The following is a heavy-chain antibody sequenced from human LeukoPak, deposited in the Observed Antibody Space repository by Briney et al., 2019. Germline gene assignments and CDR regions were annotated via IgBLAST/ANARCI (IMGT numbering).Heavy chain of an antibody. CDR3: ARDLRRFAVGIVGATPQYYYYGMDV. J-gene: IGHJ6*02. CDR2: IYSGGST. CDR1: GFTVSSNY. V-gene: IGHV3-53*04. D-gene: IGHD1-26*01. Sequence: GGSLRLSCAASGFTVSSNYMSWVRQAPGKGLEWVSVIYSGGSTYYADSVKGRFTISRHNSKNTLYLQMNSLRAEDTAVYYCARDLRRFAVGIVGATPQYYYYGMDVWGQGTTVTVSS.